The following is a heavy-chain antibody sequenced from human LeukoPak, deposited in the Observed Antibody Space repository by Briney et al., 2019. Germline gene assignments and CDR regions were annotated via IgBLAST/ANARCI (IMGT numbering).Heavy chain of an antibody. D-gene: IGHD6-6*01. V-gene: IGHV4-38-2*01. Sequence: SETLSLTCAVSGYSISSGYYWGWIRQPPGKGLEWIGSIYHSGSTYYNPSLKSRVTISVDTSKNQFSLKLSSVPAADTAVYYCARRGIAARRGTSYYYYYYMDVWGKGTTVTVSS. CDR3: ARRGIAARRGTSYYYYYYMDV. CDR2: IYHSGST. CDR1: GYSISSGYY. J-gene: IGHJ6*03.